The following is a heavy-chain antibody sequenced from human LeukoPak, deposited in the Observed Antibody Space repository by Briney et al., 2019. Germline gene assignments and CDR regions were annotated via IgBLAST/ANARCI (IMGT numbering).Heavy chain of an antibody. CDR1: GGSFSGYY. V-gene: IGHV4-34*01. CDR3: ARSPGIAAAGPRFDP. J-gene: IGHJ5*02. D-gene: IGHD6-13*01. CDR2: INHSGST. Sequence: SETLSLTRAVYGGSFSGYYWSWIRQPPGKGLEWIGEINHSGSTNYNPSLKSRVTISVDTSKNQFSLKLSSVTAADTAVYYCARSPGIAAAGPRFDPWGQGTLVTVSS.